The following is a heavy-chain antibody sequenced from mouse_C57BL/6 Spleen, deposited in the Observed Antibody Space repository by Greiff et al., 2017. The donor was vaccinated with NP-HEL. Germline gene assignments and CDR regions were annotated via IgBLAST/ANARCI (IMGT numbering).Heavy chain of an antibody. V-gene: IGHV1-52*01. CDR2: IDPSDSET. CDR1: GYTFTSYW. J-gene: IGHJ2*01. Sequence: VQLQQPGAELVRPGSSVKLSCKASGYTFTSYWMHWVKQRPIQGLEWIGNIDPSDSETHYNQKFKDKATLTVDKSSSTAYMQLSSLTSEDSAVYYCAIIYYDGSSHYWGQGTTLTVSS. CDR3: AIIYYDGSSHY. D-gene: IGHD1-1*01.